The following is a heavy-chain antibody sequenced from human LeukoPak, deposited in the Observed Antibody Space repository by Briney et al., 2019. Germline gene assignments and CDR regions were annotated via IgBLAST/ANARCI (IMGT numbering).Heavy chain of an antibody. CDR3: ARAAFSAIAARSYFDY. D-gene: IGHD6-6*01. CDR2: ISYDGSNK. V-gene: IGHV3-30*03. Sequence: GRSLRLSCAASGFTFSSYGMRWVRQAPGKGLEWVAVISYDGSNKYYADSVKGRFTISRDNSKNTLYLQMNSLRAEDTAVYYCARAAFSAIAARSYFDYWGQGTLVTVSS. J-gene: IGHJ4*02. CDR1: GFTFSSYG.